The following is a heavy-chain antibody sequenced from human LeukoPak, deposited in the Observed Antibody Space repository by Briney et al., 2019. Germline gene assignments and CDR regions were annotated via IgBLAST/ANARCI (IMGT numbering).Heavy chain of an antibody. Sequence: HSGGSLRLSCAASGFTFSSYAMHWVRQAPGKGLEWVAVISYDGSNKYYADSVKGRFTISRDNSKNTLFLQMNSLRVEDTALYYCAKDLGGPGSSPFGYWGQGTLVTVSS. CDR2: ISYDGSNK. CDR3: AKDLGGPGSSPFGY. D-gene: IGHD3-10*01. V-gene: IGHV3-30*04. J-gene: IGHJ4*02. CDR1: GFTFSSYA.